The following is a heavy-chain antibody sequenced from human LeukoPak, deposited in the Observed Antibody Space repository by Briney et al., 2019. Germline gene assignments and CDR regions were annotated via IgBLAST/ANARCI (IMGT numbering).Heavy chain of an antibody. D-gene: IGHD3-10*01. Sequence: GGSLRLSCAASGFTFSSYWMSWVRQAPGKGLEWVANIKQDGSEKYYVDSVKGRFTISRGNAKNSLYLQMNSLRAEDTAVYYCARITRSLGVVRGVHYYYYMDVWGEGTTVTISS. CDR1: GFTFSSYW. J-gene: IGHJ6*03. CDR2: IKQDGSEK. CDR3: ARITRSLGVVRGVHYYYYMDV. V-gene: IGHV3-7*01.